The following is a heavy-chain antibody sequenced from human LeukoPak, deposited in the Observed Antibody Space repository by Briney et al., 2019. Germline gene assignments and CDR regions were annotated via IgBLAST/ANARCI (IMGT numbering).Heavy chain of an antibody. Sequence: SETLSLTCTVSGDSISSGSYLWGWIRLPPGKGLEWIGDHYYNGVTSYNPSLKSRVTISVDTSTNQFSLILTSVTAADTAVHYCARRQYGSSRADHWGQGTLVTVSS. V-gene: IGHV4-39*01. CDR2: HYYNGVT. CDR3: ARRQYGSSRADH. J-gene: IGHJ4*02. CDR1: GDSISSGSYL. D-gene: IGHD6-13*01.